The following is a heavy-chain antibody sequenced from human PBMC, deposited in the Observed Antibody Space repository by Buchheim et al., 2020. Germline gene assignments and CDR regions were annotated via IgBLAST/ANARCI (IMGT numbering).Heavy chain of an antibody. CDR2: ISYDGSNK. V-gene: IGHV3-30-3*01. CDR1: GFTFSSYA. Sequence: QVQLVESGGGVVQPGRSLRLSCAASGFTFSSYAMHWVRQAPGKGLEWVAVISYDGSNKYYTDSVKGRFTISRDNSKNTLNLQMNSVRAEDTAVYYCAREIPDNWFDPWGQGTL. J-gene: IGHJ5*02. CDR3: AREIPDNWFDP.